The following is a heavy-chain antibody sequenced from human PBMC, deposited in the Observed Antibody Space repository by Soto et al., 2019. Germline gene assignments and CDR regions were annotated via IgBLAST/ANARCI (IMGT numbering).Heavy chain of an antibody. CDR1: GYTFTSYV. CDR2: ISAYNGNT. D-gene: IGHD3-16*01. V-gene: IGHV1-18*01. Sequence: ASVKVSCKASGYTFTSYVISWVRQAPGQGLEWMGWISAYNGNTNYAQKLQGRVTMTTDTSTSTAYMELRSLRSDDTAVYYCARVQSIRDGSRIARGAFDIWGQGTMVTVSS. J-gene: IGHJ3*02. CDR3: ARVQSIRDGSRIARGAFDI.